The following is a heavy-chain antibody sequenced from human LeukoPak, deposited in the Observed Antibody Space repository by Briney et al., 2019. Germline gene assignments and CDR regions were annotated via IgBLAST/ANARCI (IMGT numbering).Heavy chain of an antibody. V-gene: IGHV3-21*01. Sequence: SLRLSCAASGFTFSSYSMNWVRQAPGKGLEWVSSISSSSSYIYYADSVKGRFTISRDNAKNSLYLQMNSLRAEDTAVYYCASGLWFGESYGGDFGYWGQGTLVTVSS. D-gene: IGHD3-10*01. CDR2: ISSSSSYI. CDR3: ASGLWFGESYGGDFGY. CDR1: GFTFSSYS. J-gene: IGHJ4*02.